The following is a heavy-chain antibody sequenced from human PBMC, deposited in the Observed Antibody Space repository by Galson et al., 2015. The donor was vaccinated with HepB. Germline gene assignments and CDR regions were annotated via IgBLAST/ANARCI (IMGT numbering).Heavy chain of an antibody. D-gene: IGHD1-20*01. J-gene: IGHJ4*02. Sequence: SVKVSCKASGYTFTSYGLSWVRQAPGQGLEWMGWISAYNDNTNYAQKFQDRVTMTTDTSTSTAYMELRSLRSDDTAVYYCARDTVQTGITGSMTLDYWGQGTLVTVSS. CDR2: ISAYNDNT. V-gene: IGHV1-18*01. CDR1: GYTFTSYG. CDR3: ARDTVQTGITGSMTLDY.